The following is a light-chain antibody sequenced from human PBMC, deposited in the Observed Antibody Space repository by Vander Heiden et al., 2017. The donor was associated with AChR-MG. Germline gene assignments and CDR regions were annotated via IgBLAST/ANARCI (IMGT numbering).Light chain of an antibody. Sequence: QSALTKPASGSGSPRRPIPFSCTGTACDVGSYDLVSWHQQHSGKASKLIIYDVKKRPSGVSVRFSGSKTGSTASLTIAGLQPDDEADYYCCSYASRSKWVFGGGTRLSV. CDR2: DVK. J-gene: IGLJ3*02. V-gene: IGLV2-23*02. CDR1: ACDVGSYDL. CDR3: CSYASRSKWV.